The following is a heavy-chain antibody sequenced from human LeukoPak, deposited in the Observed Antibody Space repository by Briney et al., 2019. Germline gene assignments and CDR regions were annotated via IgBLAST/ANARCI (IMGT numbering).Heavy chain of an antibody. J-gene: IGHJ4*02. CDR1: GGSISSYY. CDR2: IYYSGST. CDR3: ARTRKYYYGSGTLNHYFDY. V-gene: IGHV4-59*01. Sequence: PSETLSLTCTVSGGSISSYYWSWIRQPPGEGLEWIGYIYYSGSTNYNPSLKSRVTISVDTSKNQVSLKLRSVTAADTAVYYCARTRKYYYGSGTLNHYFDYWGQGTLVTVSS. D-gene: IGHD3-10*01.